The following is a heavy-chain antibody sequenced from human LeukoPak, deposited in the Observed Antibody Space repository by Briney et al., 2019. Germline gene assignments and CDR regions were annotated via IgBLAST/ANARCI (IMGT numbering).Heavy chain of an antibody. CDR3: ARGSIVVVPAAHNDAFDI. D-gene: IGHD2-2*01. Sequence: SETLSLTCTVSGGSISSYYWSWIRQPPGKGLEWIGYIYYSGSTNYNPSLKSRVTMSVDTSKNQFSLKLSSVTAADTAVYYCARGSIVVVPAAHNDAFDIWGQGTMVTVSS. CDR2: IYYSGST. V-gene: IGHV4-59*12. CDR1: GGSISSYY. J-gene: IGHJ3*02.